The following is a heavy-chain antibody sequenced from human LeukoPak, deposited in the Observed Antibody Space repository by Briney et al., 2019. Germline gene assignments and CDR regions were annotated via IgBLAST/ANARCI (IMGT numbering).Heavy chain of an antibody. V-gene: IGHV3-66*02. D-gene: IGHD6-13*01. CDR2: IYSGGDT. CDR1: GFTVSSSY. CDR3: ARAFVTAAGFFDT. J-gene: IGHJ4*02. Sequence: GGSLRLSCAASGFTVSSSYMSWVRQAPGKGLEWVSVIYSGGDTHYAGSVKGRFTISRDNSANTLYLQMNSLRTEDTAVYNCARAFVTAAGFFDTRGQGTLVTVSS.